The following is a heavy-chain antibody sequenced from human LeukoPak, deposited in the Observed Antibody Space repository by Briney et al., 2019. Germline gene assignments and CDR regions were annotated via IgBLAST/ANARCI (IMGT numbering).Heavy chain of an antibody. CDR3: ARGNSVVNYYYGMDV. CDR1: GFTFSSYG. D-gene: IGHD2-2*01. V-gene: IGHV3-30*03. Sequence: GRSLRLSCAASGFTFSSYGMHWVRQAPGKGLEWVAVISYDGSNKYYADSVKGRFTISRDNSKNTLYLQMNSLRPEDTAVYYCARGNSVVNYYYGMDVWGQGTTVTVSS. CDR2: ISYDGSNK. J-gene: IGHJ6*02.